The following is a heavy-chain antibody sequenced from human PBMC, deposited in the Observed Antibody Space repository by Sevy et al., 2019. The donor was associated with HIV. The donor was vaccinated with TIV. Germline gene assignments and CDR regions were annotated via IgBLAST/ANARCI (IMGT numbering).Heavy chain of an antibody. Sequence: SETLSLTCTVSGASITSLYWNWIRQPPGKGLEWIANIYYNGHINYNPSLKSRVPLSLDTSKNQFSLRLSSVTAADTAMYYCAGENAWGRGYSWGQGTLVTVSS. CDR1: GASITSLY. CDR3: AGENAWGRGYS. V-gene: IGHV4-59*08. D-gene: IGHD1-26*01. CDR2: IYYNGHI. J-gene: IGHJ4*02.